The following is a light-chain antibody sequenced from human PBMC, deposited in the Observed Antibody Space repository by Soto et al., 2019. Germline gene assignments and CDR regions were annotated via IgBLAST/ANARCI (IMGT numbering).Light chain of an antibody. CDR3: KSYAGSNPYV. CDR2: EVV. V-gene: IGLV2-8*01. J-gene: IGLJ1*01. CDR1: KNDIGVYDF. Sequence: QSALTQPPSASGSPGQSVTISGTGTKNDIGVYDFVSWYQHHPGKAPRLIMYEVVQRPSGVPDRFSGSKSGNTASLTVSGLQAAAEADYFCKSYAGSNPYVFGLGTKLTVL.